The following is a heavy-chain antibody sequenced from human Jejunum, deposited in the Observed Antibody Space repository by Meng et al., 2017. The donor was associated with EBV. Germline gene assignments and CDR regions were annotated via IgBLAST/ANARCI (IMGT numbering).Heavy chain of an antibody. CDR3: ARSSYSNYGGYNF. J-gene: IGHJ4*02. Sequence: QVQLVQSGAGVRKPGHSVKVCCKATGGTFSSCALNWVRQAPGQGLEWMGLIVPFFGTSNCAQKFQGRVSIIADESTSTAYLELSSLISEDTAVYYCARSSYSNYGGYNFWGQGTLVTVSS. V-gene: IGHV1-69*01. CDR1: GGTFSSCA. CDR2: IVPFFGTS. D-gene: IGHD4-11*01.